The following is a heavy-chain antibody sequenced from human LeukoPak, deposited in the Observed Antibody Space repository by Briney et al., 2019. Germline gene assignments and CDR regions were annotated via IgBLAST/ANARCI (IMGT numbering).Heavy chain of an antibody. CDR2: IIPIFGTA. J-gene: IGHJ4*02. Sequence: SVKVSCKASGGTFSSYAISWLRQAPGQGLEWMGRIIPIFGTANYAQKFQGRVTITTDESTSTAYMELSSLRSEDTAVYYCARAPYYYDSSGYYKIGFFDYWGQRTLVTVSS. V-gene: IGHV1-69*05. CDR3: ARAPYYYDSSGYYKIGFFDY. CDR1: GGTFSSYA. D-gene: IGHD3-22*01.